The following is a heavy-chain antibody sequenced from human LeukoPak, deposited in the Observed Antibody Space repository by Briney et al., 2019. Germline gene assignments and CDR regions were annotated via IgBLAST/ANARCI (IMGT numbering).Heavy chain of an antibody. CDR1: GFSFSSYA. Sequence: GGSLRLSCAASGFSFSSYAMSWVRQAPGKGLEWVSLISGSGGSTYYADSVKGRFTISRDNSKNTLYLQMNSLRVEDTAVYFCARQGRSWDYWGQGTLVTVSS. D-gene: IGHD3-3*01. CDR2: ISGSGGST. V-gene: IGHV3-23*01. J-gene: IGHJ4*02. CDR3: ARQGRSWDY.